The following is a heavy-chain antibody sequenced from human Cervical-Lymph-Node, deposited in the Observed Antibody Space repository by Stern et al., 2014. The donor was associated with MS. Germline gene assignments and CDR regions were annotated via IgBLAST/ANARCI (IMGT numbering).Heavy chain of an antibody. Sequence: EVQLVESGGGLVQPGGSLRLSCAASGFTFSTSAMSWVRQAPGKGLEWVSAIGGSGDSTYYADSVKGRFTISRDNSKNTLYLQMNSLRAEDTAVYYCAKDDYYYDSGGYLGWFDSWGQGTLVTVSP. CDR1: GFTFSTSA. V-gene: IGHV3-23*04. CDR3: AKDDYYYDSGGYLGWFDS. D-gene: IGHD3-22*01. CDR2: IGGSGDST. J-gene: IGHJ5*01.